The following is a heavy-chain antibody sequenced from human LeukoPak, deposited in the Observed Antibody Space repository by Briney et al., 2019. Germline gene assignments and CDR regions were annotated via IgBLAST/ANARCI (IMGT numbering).Heavy chain of an antibody. Sequence: HPGGSLRLSRAASGLTFSSYAMSWVRQPPGKGLEWVSAISGSGGSTHYADSVKGRFTISRDNSKNTLYLQMNSLRAEDTALYYCAKGPGYSSYYFDYWGQGTLVTVSS. CDR3: AKGPGYSSYYFDY. D-gene: IGHD6-13*01. V-gene: IGHV3-23*01. CDR1: GLTFSSYA. J-gene: IGHJ4*02. CDR2: ISGSGGST.